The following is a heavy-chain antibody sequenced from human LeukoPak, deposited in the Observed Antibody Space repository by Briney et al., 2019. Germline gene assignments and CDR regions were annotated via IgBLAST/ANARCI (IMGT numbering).Heavy chain of an antibody. J-gene: IGHJ4*02. CDR2: IKEDGSEK. CDR3: ARSGSGFDY. V-gene: IGHV3-7*01. CDR1: GFSFRTYG. Sequence: GGSLRLSCAASGFSFRTYGMSWVRQAPGKGLEWVANIKEDGSEKNYVDSVKGRFTISRDNAKNSLYLQMNSLRAEDTAVYYCARSGSGFDYWGQGTLVTVSS. D-gene: IGHD3-10*01.